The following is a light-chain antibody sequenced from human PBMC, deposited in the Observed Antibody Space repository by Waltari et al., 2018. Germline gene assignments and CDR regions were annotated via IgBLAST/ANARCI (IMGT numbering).Light chain of an antibody. CDR3: SSYTRRSYWV. CDR1: SSDVGFYDF. V-gene: IGLV2-14*01. Sequence: QSALTQPASVSGSPGQSITISCTGTSSDVGFYDFVSWFQQHPGKAPKVMIYKVNKRPSGVSNRFSGSKSATTASLTISGLQAGDEADYYCSSYTRRSYWVFGGGTQLTVL. J-gene: IGLJ3*02. CDR2: KVN.